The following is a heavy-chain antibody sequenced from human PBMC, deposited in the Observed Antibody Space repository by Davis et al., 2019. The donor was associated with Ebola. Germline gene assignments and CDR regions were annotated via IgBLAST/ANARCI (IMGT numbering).Heavy chain of an antibody. CDR2: IKTKSESWAT. CDR3: TTLGGCSGTSCSNWFDP. CDR1: GFTFSSYG. Sequence: GRSLRLSCAASGFTFSSYGMHWVRQAPGKGLEWVGRIKTKSESWATDYAAPVKGRFTISRDDSQDTLYLQMNSLKTEDTAVYYCTTLGGCSGTSCSNWFDPWGQGTLVTVSS. V-gene: IGHV3-15*07. J-gene: IGHJ5*02. D-gene: IGHD2-2*01.